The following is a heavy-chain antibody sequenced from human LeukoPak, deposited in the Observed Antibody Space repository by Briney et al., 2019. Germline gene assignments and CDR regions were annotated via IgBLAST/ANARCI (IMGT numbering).Heavy chain of an antibody. V-gene: IGHV3-23*01. J-gene: IGHJ6*02. CDR3: XXXQDYYDSSGYHYGMDV. CDR2: ISGSGGST. Sequence: GGSLRLSCAASGFTFSSYAMSWVRQAPGKGLEWVSAISGSGGSTYYADSVKGRFTISRDNSKNTLYLQMNSLRAEDTAVYYXXXXQDYYDSSGYHYGMDVWGQGTTVTVSS. CDR1: GFTFSSYA. D-gene: IGHD3-22*01.